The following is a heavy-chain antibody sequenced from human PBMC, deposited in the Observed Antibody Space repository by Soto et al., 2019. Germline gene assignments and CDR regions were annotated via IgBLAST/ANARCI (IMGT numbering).Heavy chain of an antibody. CDR2: ISAYNGNT. V-gene: IGHV1-18*01. CDR1: GYTFTSYG. CDR3: ASDRPRLSSSWSYFDY. Sequence: QVQLVQSGAEVKKPGASVKVSCKASGYTFTSYGISWVRQAPGQGLEWMGWISAYNGNTNYAQKLQGRVTMTTDTSTGTAQMEPGSLRSADTAVYYCASDRPRLSSSWSYFDYWGQGTMVTVSS. J-gene: IGHJ4*02. D-gene: IGHD6-13*01.